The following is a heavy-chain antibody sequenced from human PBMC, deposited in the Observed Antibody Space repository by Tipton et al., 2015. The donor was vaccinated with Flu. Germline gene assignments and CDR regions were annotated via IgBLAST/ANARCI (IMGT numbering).Heavy chain of an antibody. CDR2: VHQTGSP. J-gene: IGHJ5*02. CDR1: GYSISSGFF. D-gene: IGHD6-6*01. Sequence: TLSLTCTVSGYSISSGFFWGWIRQPPGKGLEWIGNVHQTGSPYYNPSLRRRVTIGVDRAKNQFSLRLTSVTAADTAVYYCARREYSNYVSESKSWFDPWGQGTLVTVSS. CDR3: ARREYSNYVSESKSWFDP. V-gene: IGHV4-38-2*02.